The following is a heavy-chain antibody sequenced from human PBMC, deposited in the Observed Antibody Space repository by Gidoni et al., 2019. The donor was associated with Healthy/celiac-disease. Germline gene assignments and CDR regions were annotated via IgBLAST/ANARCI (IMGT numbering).Heavy chain of an antibody. CDR2: IIPIFGTA. Sequence: QVQLVQSGAEVKKPGSSVKVSCKASGGTFSSYAISWVRQAHGQGLEWMGGIIPIFGTANYAQKFQGRVTITADESTSTAYMELSSLRSEDTAVYYCARDRYYYDSSGYYQKFDYWGQGTLVTVSS. J-gene: IGHJ4*02. CDR3: ARDRYYYDSSGYYQKFDY. V-gene: IGHV1-69*01. CDR1: GGTFSSYA. D-gene: IGHD3-22*01.